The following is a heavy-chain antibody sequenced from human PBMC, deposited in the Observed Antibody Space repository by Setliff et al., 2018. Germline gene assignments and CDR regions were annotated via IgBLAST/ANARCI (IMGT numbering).Heavy chain of an antibody. CDR1: GYSISSGYY. J-gene: IGHJ5*02. Sequence: SETLSLTCAVSGYSISSGYYWGWIRQPPGKGLEWIGSIYHSGSTYYNPSLKSRVTISVDTSKNQFSLKLSSVTAADTATYYCARAGPTVTFFRVLVISWWDPWGQGSLVTVSS. CDR3: ARAGPTVTFFRVLVISWWDP. CDR2: IYHSGST. D-gene: IGHD3-3*01. V-gene: IGHV4-38-2*01.